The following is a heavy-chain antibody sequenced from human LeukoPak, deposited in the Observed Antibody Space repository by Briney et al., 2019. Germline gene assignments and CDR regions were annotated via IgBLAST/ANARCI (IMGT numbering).Heavy chain of an antibody. CDR2: SGDGT. D-gene: IGHD2-15*01. CDR1: GFTFSSYA. J-gene: IGHJ4*02. Sequence: WGSLRLSCVASGFTFSSYAMSWVRQAPGKGLEWVSCSGDGTYYADSVKGRFTISRDNSKNTLYLQMNSLRAKDTAVYYCAKRYCSGGICYSFFDYWGQGTLVTVSS. CDR3: AKRYCSGGICYSFFDY. V-gene: IGHV3-23*01.